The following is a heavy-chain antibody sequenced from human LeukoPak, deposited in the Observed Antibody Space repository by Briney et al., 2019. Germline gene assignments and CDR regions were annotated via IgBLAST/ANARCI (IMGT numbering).Heavy chain of an antibody. Sequence: SETLSLTCAVYGGSFSGYYWSWIRQPPGKGLEWIGEINHSGSTNYNPSLKSRVTISVDTSKNQFSLKLSSVTAADTAVYYCARTGWAVDYWGQGTLVTVSS. CDR2: INHSGST. CDR1: GGSFSGYY. V-gene: IGHV4-34*01. J-gene: IGHJ4*02. CDR3: ARTGWAVDY. D-gene: IGHD1-26*01.